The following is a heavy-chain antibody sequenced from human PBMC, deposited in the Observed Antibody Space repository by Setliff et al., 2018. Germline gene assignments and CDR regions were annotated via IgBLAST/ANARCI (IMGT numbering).Heavy chain of an antibody. CDR3: ARESRYYYDNLGTLDY. D-gene: IGHD3-22*01. CDR1: GGSISSYY. CDR2: LYTGGST. Sequence: SETLSLTCTVSGGSISSYYWSWIRQPAGKGLEWIGRLYTGGSTYYNPSLKSRVSISVDTSKNQFSLKLSSVTAADTAVYYCARESRYYYDNLGTLDYWGQGTLVTVSS. V-gene: IGHV4-4*07. J-gene: IGHJ4*02.